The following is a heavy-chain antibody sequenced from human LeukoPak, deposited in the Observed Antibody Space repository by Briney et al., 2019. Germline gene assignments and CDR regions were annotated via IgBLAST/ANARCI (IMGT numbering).Heavy chain of an antibody. CDR2: IYHSGST. Sequence: SETLSLTCAVSGYSISSGYYWGWIRQPPGKGLEWIGSIYHSGSTYYNPSLKSRVTISVDTSKNQFSLKLSSVTAADTAVYYCARLGVVVPAAVEIAAAENYFDYWGQGTLVTVSS. J-gene: IGHJ4*02. D-gene: IGHD2-2*01. CDR3: ARLGVVVPAAVEIAAAENYFDY. CDR1: GYSISSGYY. V-gene: IGHV4-38-2*01.